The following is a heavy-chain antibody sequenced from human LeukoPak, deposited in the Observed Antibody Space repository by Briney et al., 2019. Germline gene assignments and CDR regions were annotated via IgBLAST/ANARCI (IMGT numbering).Heavy chain of an antibody. V-gene: IGHV4-61*02. J-gene: IGHJ6*03. D-gene: IGHD5-12*01. CDR1: GGSISSGSYY. CDR2: IYIRGDT. Sequence: PSETLSLTCTVSGGSISSGSYYWSWIRQPAGKGLEWIGRIYIRGDTSYNPSLKSRVTISADTSKNQFSLKVSSVTAADTAVYYCARVSIPRPINYYYMDVWGKGTTVTVSS. CDR3: ARVSIPRPINYYYMDV.